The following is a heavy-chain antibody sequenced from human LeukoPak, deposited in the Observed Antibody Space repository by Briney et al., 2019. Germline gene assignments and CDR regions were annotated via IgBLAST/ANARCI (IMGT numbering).Heavy chain of an antibody. CDR3: ARDPTTVTKGLDI. Sequence: PSETLSLTCTVSGGSISSHYWSWIRQPTGKGLEWIGYISYIGSTNYNPSLKSRATISVDTSKNQFSLKLSSVTAADTAVYYCARDPTTVTKGLDIWGQGTMVTVSS. D-gene: IGHD4-17*01. CDR1: GGSISSHY. CDR2: ISYIGST. V-gene: IGHV4-59*11. J-gene: IGHJ3*02.